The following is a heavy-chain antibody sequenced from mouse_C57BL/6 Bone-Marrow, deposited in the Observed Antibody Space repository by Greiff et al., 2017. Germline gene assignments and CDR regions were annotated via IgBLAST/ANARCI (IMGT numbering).Heavy chain of an antibody. CDR2: ISSGGSYT. CDR1: GFTFSSYG. Sequence: EVNLVESGGDLVKPGGSLKLSCAASGFTFSSYGMSWVRQTPDKRLEWVATISSGGSYTYYPDSVKGRFTISRDNAKNTLYLQMSSLKSEDTAMYYCARHYPTVVPGDYWGQGTSVTVSS. D-gene: IGHD1-1*01. V-gene: IGHV5-6*01. CDR3: ARHYPTVVPGDY. J-gene: IGHJ4*01.